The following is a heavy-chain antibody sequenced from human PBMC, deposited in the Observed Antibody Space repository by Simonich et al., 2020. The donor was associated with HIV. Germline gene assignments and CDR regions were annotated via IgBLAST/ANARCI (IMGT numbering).Heavy chain of an antibody. V-gene: IGHV3-21*01. J-gene: IGHJ6*03. CDR2: ISSSKNYI. Sequence: GGGLVQPGGSLRLSCTASGFTFSNCAMSWVRQAPGKGLEWVSFISSSKNYIYYADSVKGRFTISRDNAKDSLYLQMNSLRAEDTAVYYCARGRYYYDSIGSRRNHHYYYMDVWGKGTTVTVSS. CDR1: GFTFSNCA. CDR3: ARGRYYYDSIGSRRNHHYYYMDV. D-gene: IGHD3-22*01.